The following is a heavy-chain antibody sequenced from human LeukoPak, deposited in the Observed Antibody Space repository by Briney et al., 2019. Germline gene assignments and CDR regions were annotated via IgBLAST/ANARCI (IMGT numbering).Heavy chain of an antibody. CDR1: GGSFSGYY. J-gene: IGHJ4*02. CDR2: INHSGST. CDR3: ARRGIEYSSSYPFDY. Sequence: SETLSLTCAVYGGSFSGYYWSWIRQPPGKGLEWIGEINHSGSTNYNPSLKSRVTISVDTSKNQFSLKLSSVTAADTAVYYCARRGIEYSSSYPFDYWGQGTLVTVSS. D-gene: IGHD6-6*01. V-gene: IGHV4-34*01.